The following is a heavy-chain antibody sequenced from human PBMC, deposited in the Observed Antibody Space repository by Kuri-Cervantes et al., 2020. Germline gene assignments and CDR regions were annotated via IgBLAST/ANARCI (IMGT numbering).Heavy chain of an antibody. Sequence: SETLSLTCAVSGYSISSGYYWGWIRQPPGKGLEWIGEIYHSGSSNYNPSLKSRVTISVDKSKNQFSLKLSSVTAADTAVYHCARQDRYFDYWGQGTLVTVSS. CDR2: IYHSGSS. CDR3: ARQDRYFDY. J-gene: IGHJ4*01. CDR1: GYSISSGYY. V-gene: IGHV4-38-2*01.